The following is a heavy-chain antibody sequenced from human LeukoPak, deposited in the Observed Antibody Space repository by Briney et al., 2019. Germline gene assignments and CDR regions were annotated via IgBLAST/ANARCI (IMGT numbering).Heavy chain of an antibody. CDR1: GGSISSDSYS. D-gene: IGHD6-13*01. CDR2: IYTSGST. Sequence: SETLSLTCSVSGGSISSDSYSWSWIRQPAGKGLEWIGRIYTSGSTNYNPSLKSRVTISVDTSKNQCSLKVSSVTAADTAVYYCARSYSSSSVLSYYYFYMDVWGKGTTVTVSS. J-gene: IGHJ6*03. CDR3: ARSYSSSSVLSYYYFYMDV. V-gene: IGHV4-61*02.